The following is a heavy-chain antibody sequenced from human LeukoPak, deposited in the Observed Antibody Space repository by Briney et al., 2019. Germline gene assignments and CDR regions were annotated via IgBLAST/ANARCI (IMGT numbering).Heavy chain of an antibody. CDR3: TREDNWYFDL. CDR1: GFTFSSYA. CDR2: ISGSGGST. V-gene: IGHV3-23*01. Sequence: PGGSLRLSCAASGFTFSSYAMSWVRQAPGKGLEWVSAISGSGGSTYYADSVKGRFTISRDNAKNSLYLQLNSLRAEDTAVYYCTREDNWYFDLWGRGTLVTVSS. J-gene: IGHJ2*01.